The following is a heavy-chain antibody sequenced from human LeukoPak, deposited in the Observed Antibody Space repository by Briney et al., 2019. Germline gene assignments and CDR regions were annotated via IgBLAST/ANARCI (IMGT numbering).Heavy chain of an antibody. J-gene: IGHJ4*02. V-gene: IGHV1-8*01. CDR2: MSPNNGDT. Sequence: ASVKVTCKTSGYTFTNYDINWVREATEHELEWLGWMSPNNGDTGYAQKFQGRVTMTRDTSTNTAYMELSGLTSEDTAVYYCARNPPRTGDFNSWDQGALVTVSS. CDR1: GYTFTNYD. CDR3: ARNPPRTGDFNS. D-gene: IGHD7-27*01.